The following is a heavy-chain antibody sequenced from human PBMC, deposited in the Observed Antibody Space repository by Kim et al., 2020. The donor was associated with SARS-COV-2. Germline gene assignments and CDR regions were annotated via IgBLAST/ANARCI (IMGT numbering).Heavy chain of an antibody. V-gene: IGHV3-21*01. Sequence: GGSLRLSCAASGFTFSSYSMNWVRQAPGKGLEWVSSISSSSSYIYYADSVKGRFTISRDNAKNSLYLQMNSLRAEDTAVYYCASVGDYYDSSGYTDYWGQGTLVTVSS. CDR3: ASVGDYYDSSGYTDY. CDR1: GFTFSSYS. CDR2: ISSSSSYI. D-gene: IGHD3-22*01. J-gene: IGHJ4*02.